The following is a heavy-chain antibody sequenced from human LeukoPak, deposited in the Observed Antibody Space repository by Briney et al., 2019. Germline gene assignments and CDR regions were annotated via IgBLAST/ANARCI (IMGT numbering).Heavy chain of an antibody. D-gene: IGHD2-15*01. CDR2: IYQGGSA. J-gene: IGHJ5*02. Sequence: SETLSLTCTVSGYSISSDYYWGWIRQPPGKGLEWIGSIYQGGSAYYNPSLKSRVTISADTSISTAYLQWSSLKASDTAMYYCARLLVAAGTSPSGWFDPWGQGTLVTVSS. CDR3: ARLLVAAGTSPSGWFDP. V-gene: IGHV4-38-2*02. CDR1: GYSISSDYY.